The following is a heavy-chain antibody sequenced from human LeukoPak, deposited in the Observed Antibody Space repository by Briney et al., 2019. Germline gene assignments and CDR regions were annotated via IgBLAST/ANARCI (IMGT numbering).Heavy chain of an antibody. CDR1: GFTFSSYA. J-gene: IGHJ4*02. CDR3: ARDRRGSYSSGWRFDY. D-gene: IGHD6-19*01. V-gene: IGHV3-7*01. Sequence: PGGSLRLSCAASGFTFSSYAMSWVRQAPGKGLEWVANIKQDGSEKYYVDSVKGRFTISRDNAKNSLYLQMNSLRAEDTAVYYCARDRRGSYSSGWRFDYWGQGTLVTVSS. CDR2: IKQDGSEK.